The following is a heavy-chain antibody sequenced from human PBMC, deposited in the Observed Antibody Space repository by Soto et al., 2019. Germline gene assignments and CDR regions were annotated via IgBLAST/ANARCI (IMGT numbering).Heavy chain of an antibody. CDR3: ARDSGAALYGEDALDI. J-gene: IGHJ3*02. V-gene: IGHV1-18*04. D-gene: IGHD3-10*01. CDR1: GYSFSGYD. CDR2: VSTSIRST. Sequence: QGKLVQSGPEVKKPGASVKVSCTASGYSFSGYDITWVRQAPGQGLEWLGWVSTSIRSTMSAEKLQGRLTMTTDTTPTTVYMEPRGLTSDDTAVYYCARDSGAALYGEDALDIWGQGTMVSVSS.